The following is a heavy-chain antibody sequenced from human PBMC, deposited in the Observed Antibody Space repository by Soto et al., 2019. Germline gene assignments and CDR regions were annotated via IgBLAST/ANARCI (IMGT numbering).Heavy chain of an antibody. CDR2: IYYSGST. V-gene: IGHV4-59*01. Sequence: SETLSLTCTVSGGSISSYYWSWIRQPPGKGLEWIGYIYYSGSTNYNPSLKSRVTISVDTSKNQFSLKLSSVTAADTAVYYCARWGSSWYVPHNTPEGNYYYYYMDVWGKGTTVTVSS. D-gene: IGHD6-13*01. CDR3: ARWGSSWYVPHNTPEGNYYYYYMDV. J-gene: IGHJ6*03. CDR1: GGSISSYY.